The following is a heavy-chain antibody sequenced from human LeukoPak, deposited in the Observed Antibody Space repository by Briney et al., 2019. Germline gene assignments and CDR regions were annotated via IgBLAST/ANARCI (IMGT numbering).Heavy chain of an antibody. CDR1: GGTFSSYA. Sequence: SVKVSCKASGGTFSSYAISWVRQAPGQGLEWMGRIIPIFGTANYAQKFQGRVTITTDESTSIAYMELRSLRSEDTAVYYCAREVGDYVWGSNLFDYWGQGTLVTVSS. D-gene: IGHD3-16*01. J-gene: IGHJ4*02. CDR2: IIPIFGTA. V-gene: IGHV1-69*05. CDR3: AREVGDYVWGSNLFDY.